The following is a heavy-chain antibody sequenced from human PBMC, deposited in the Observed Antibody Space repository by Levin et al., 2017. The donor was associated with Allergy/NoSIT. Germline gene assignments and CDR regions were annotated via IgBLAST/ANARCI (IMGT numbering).Heavy chain of an antibody. Sequence: GGSLRLSCAATGFTFTTYSMNWVRQAPGQGLEWVSYISSSGTYIYYADSVKGRFTISRDNAENSLFLQMNSLRAEDTAVYYCARGRYYDGSGYSASDYWGQGTLVTVSS. CDR2: ISSSGTYI. CDR1: GFTFTTYS. V-gene: IGHV3-21*01. J-gene: IGHJ4*02. CDR3: ARGRYYDGSGYSASDY. D-gene: IGHD3-22*01.